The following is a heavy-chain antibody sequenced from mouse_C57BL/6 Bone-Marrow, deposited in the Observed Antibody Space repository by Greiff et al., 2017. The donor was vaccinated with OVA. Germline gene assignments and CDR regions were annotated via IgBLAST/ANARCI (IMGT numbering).Heavy chain of an antibody. CDR1: GFNIKDDY. V-gene: IGHV14-4*01. Sequence: VQLKQSGAELVRPGASVKLSCTASGFNIKDDYMHWVKQRPEQGLEWIGWIDPENGDTEYASKFQGKATITADTSSNTAYLQLSSLTSEDTAVYYCTTYYYGSRGYYWGQGTTLTVSS. J-gene: IGHJ2*01. CDR3: TTYYYGSRGYY. D-gene: IGHD1-1*01. CDR2: IDPENGDT.